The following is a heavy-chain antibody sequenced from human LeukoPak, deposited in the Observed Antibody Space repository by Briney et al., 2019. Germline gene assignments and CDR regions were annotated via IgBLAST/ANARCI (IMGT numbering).Heavy chain of an antibody. CDR2: ITNDGTI. CDR3: ARDWRGSLDY. CDR1: GFTFSSYM. D-gene: IGHD1-26*01. V-gene: IGHV3-74*01. Sequence: GGSLRLSCAASGFTFSSYMMHWVRHAPGKGLVWVSHITNDGTIRYADSVKGRFTISRDNAKNTLYLQMNSPRAEDTAVYYCARDWRGSLDYWGQGTLVTVSS. J-gene: IGHJ4*02.